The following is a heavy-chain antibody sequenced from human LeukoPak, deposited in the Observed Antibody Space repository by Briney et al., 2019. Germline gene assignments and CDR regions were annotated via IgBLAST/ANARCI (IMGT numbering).Heavy chain of an antibody. J-gene: IGHJ4*02. CDR2: ISGSGGST. V-gene: IGHV3-23*01. D-gene: IGHD6-19*01. CDR1: GFTFSTYA. CDR3: AKEDSSSSGWQGALDY. Sequence: GGSLRLSCAASGFTFSTYAMSWARQAPGKGLEWVSGISGSGGSTYYADSVKGRFTISRDNSKNTLYLQMNSLRAEDTAVYYCAKEDSSSSGWQGALDYWGQGTLVTVSS.